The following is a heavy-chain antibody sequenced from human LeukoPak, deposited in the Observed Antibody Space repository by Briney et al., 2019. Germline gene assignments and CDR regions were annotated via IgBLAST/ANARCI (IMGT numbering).Heavy chain of an antibody. CDR3: ARGPNRGVDY. D-gene: IGHD7-27*01. Sequence: GGSLRLSCAASGFTFSSYSMNWVRQAPGRGLEWVSSISSSSSYIYYADSVKGRFTISRDNAKNSLYLQMNSLRAEDTAVYYCARGPNRGVDYWGQGTLVTVSS. CDR2: ISSSSSYI. CDR1: GFTFSSYS. J-gene: IGHJ4*02. V-gene: IGHV3-21*01.